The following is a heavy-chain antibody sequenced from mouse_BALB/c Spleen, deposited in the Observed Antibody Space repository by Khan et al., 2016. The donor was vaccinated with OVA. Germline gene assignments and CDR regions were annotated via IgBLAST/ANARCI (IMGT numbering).Heavy chain of an antibody. D-gene: IGHD2-14*01. Sequence: VQLQQSGPELVKPGASVKISCRTSGYTFTEYTMHWVKQSHGKSLEWIGGIIPNNGGTKYNQKFKGKATLTIDKSSSTAYMELRSLTSEDSAVYYGERDGAYYRYAWFAYWGQGTLVTVSA. J-gene: IGHJ3*01. CDR3: ERDGAYYRYAWFAY. CDR1: GYTFTEYT. V-gene: IGHV1-18*01. CDR2: IIPNNGGT.